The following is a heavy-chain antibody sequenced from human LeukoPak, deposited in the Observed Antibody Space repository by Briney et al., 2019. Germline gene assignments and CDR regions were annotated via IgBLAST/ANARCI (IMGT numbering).Heavy chain of an antibody. Sequence: SETLSLTCTVSGYSISSGYYWGWIRQPPGKGLEWIGYIYYSGSTNYNPSLKSRVTISVDTSKNQFSLKLSSVTAADTAVYYCARTDYGGIDDAFDIWGQGTMVTVSS. CDR1: GYSISSGYY. V-gene: IGHV4-61*01. J-gene: IGHJ3*02. D-gene: IGHD4-23*01. CDR2: IYYSGST. CDR3: ARTDYGGIDDAFDI.